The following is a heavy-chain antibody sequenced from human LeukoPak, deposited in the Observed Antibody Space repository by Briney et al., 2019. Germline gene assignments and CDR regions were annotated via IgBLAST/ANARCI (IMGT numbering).Heavy chain of an antibody. V-gene: IGHV1-69*04. CDR2: IIPIFGIA. CDR3: ARHREGLLWFGELPHPLDY. CDR1: GGTFSSYA. J-gene: IGHJ4*02. Sequence: SVKVPCKASGGTFSSYAISWVRQAPGQGLEWMGRIIPIFGIANYAQKFQGRVTITADKSTSTAYMELSSLRSEDTAVYYCARHREGLLWFGELPHPLDYWGQGTLVTVSS. D-gene: IGHD3-10*01.